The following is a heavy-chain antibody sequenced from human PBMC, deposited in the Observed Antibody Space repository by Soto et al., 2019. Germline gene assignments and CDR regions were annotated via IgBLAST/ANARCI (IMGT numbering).Heavy chain of an antibody. J-gene: IGHJ6*02. CDR1: GGSISSYY. Sequence: SETLSLTCAVSGGSISSYYWSWIRQPPGKGLEWIGYIYYSGSTNYNPSLKSRVTISVDTSKNQFSLKLSSMTAADTAVYYCARDSPNYDFWSGYGPLHYYGMDVWGQGTTVTVSS. V-gene: IGHV4-59*01. CDR2: IYYSGST. CDR3: ARDSPNYDFWSGYGPLHYYGMDV. D-gene: IGHD3-3*01.